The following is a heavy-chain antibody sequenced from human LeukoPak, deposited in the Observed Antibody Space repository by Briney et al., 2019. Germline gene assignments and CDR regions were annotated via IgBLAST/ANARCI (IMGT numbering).Heavy chain of an antibody. CDR2: IYRGGDT. Sequence: GGSLRLSCVASGFTVSTNYMSWVCQAPGKGPEWISIIYRGGDTYYADSVKGRFTISRDNSKNTLYLQMNAVRAEDTAVYYCARDKRYCTSGRCWGVQFGPWGQGTLVTVSS. CDR3: ARDKRYCTSGRCWGVQFGP. V-gene: IGHV3-66*01. D-gene: IGHD2-8*01. CDR1: GFTVSTNY. J-gene: IGHJ5*02.